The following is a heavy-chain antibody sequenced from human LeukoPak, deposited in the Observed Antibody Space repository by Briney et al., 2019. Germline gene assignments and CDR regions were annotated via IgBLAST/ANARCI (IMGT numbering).Heavy chain of an antibody. CDR3: ARRRGYWKRWFDP. CDR1: GYTFTNYG. CDR2: ISAYNGNT. V-gene: IGHV1-18*01. Sequence: GASVKVSCKASGYTFTNYGISWVRQAPGQGLEWMGWISAYNGNTNYAQKLQGRVTMTTDTSTSTAYMELSSLRSEDTAVYYCARRRGYWKRWFDPWGQGTLVTVSS. D-gene: IGHD1-1*01. J-gene: IGHJ5*02.